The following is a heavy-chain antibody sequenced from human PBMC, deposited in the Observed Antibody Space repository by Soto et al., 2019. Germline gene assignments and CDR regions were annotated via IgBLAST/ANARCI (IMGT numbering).Heavy chain of an antibody. Sequence: SETLSLTCTVSGGSISSYYWSWIRQPAGKGLEWIGRIYTSGSTNYNPSLKSRVTMSVDTSKNQFSLKLSSVTAADTAVYYCARDNIVVVPAAISPFDYYYGMDVWGQGTTVTVSS. V-gene: IGHV4-4*07. CDR1: GGSISSYY. CDR3: ARDNIVVVPAAISPFDYYYGMDV. J-gene: IGHJ6*02. CDR2: IYTSGST. D-gene: IGHD2-2*02.